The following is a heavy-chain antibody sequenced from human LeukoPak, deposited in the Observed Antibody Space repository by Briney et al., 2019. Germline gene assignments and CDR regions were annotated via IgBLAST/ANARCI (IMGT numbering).Heavy chain of an antibody. V-gene: IGHV3-23*01. D-gene: IGHD6-19*01. CDR1: GFTFSSYA. CDR2: ISGSGGST. CDR3: AKGLESGWYVMDV. Sequence: GGSLRLSCAASGFTFSSYAMNWVRQAPGKGLEWVSAISGSGGSTFYADSVKGRFTISRDNSKNTLYLQMNSLRAEDTAAYYCAKGLESGWYVMDVWGQGTTVTVSS. J-gene: IGHJ6*02.